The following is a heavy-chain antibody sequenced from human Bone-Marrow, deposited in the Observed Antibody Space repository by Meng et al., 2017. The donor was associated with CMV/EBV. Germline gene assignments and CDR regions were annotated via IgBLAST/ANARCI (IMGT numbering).Heavy chain of an antibody. V-gene: IGHV1-18*01. D-gene: IGHD6-19*01. CDR2: ISAYNGNT. CDR1: GYTFTSYG. J-gene: IGHJ4*02. Sequence: ASVKVSCKASGYTFTSYGISWVRQAPGQGLEWMGWISAYNGNTNYAQKLQGRVTMTTDTSTSTAYMELSRLRSEDTAVYYCATETGGGSQNGVAGFDYWAQGTLVTVSS. CDR3: ATETGGGSQNGVAGFDY.